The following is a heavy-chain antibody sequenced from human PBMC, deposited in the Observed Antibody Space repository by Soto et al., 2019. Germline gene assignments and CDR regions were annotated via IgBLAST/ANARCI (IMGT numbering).Heavy chain of an antibody. D-gene: IGHD5-18*01. Sequence: GSLKISCKGSGYSFTSYWISWVRQMPGKGLGWMGRIDPSDSYTNYSPSFQGHVTISADKSISTAYLQWSSLKASDTAMYYCGRQPTVGIQLWSPIYDTGMDDWGQGNTVAVAS. CDR2: IDPSDSYT. J-gene: IGHJ6*02. V-gene: IGHV5-10-1*01. CDR3: GRQPTVGIQLWSPIYDTGMDD. CDR1: GYSFTSYW.